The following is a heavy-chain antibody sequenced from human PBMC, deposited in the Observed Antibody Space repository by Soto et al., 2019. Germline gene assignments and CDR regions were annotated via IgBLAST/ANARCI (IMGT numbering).Heavy chain of an antibody. V-gene: IGHV1-2*02. J-gene: IGHJ4*02. CDR2: INPKSGGT. CDR1: GYTFTGYY. CDR3: ARVMYYYDSSGYFPYFDY. Sequence: VASVKVSCKASGYTFTGYYMHWVRQAPGQGLEWMGWINPKSGGTNYAQKFQGRVTMTRDTSISTAYMELSRLRSDDTAVYYCARVMYYYDSSGYFPYFDYWGQGTLVTVSS. D-gene: IGHD3-22*01.